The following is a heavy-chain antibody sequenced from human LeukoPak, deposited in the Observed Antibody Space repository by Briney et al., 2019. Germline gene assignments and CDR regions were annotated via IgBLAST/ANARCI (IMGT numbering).Heavy chain of an antibody. Sequence: SETLSLTCTVSGGSISSSSYYWGWIRQPPGKGLEWIGSIYYSGSTYYNPSLKSRVTISVDTSKNQFSLKLSSATAADTAVYYCARHSSSTSCYFLPWGQGTLVTVSS. V-gene: IGHV4-39*01. D-gene: IGHD2-2*01. CDR1: GGSISSSSYY. J-gene: IGHJ5*02. CDR2: IYYSGST. CDR3: ARHSSSTSCYFLP.